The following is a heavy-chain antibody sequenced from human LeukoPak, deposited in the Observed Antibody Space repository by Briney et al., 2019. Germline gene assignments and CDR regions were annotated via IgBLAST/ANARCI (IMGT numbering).Heavy chain of an antibody. Sequence: SETLSLTCAVYGGSFSGYYWSWIRQPPGKGLEWIGEINHSGSTNYNPSLKSRVTISVDTSKNQFSLKLSSVTAADTAVYYCARKGSYYDILTGYQSDNWFDPWGQGTLVTVSS. CDR2: INHSGST. CDR3: ARKGSYYDILTGYQSDNWFDP. D-gene: IGHD3-9*01. V-gene: IGHV4-34*01. J-gene: IGHJ5*02. CDR1: GGSFSGYY.